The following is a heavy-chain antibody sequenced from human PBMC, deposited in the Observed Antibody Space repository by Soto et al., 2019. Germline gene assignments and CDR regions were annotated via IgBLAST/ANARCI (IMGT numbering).Heavy chain of an antibody. CDR3: AKDGAVAGPAYFDY. CDR1: GFTFSSYG. Sequence: GSSLRLSCAASGFTFSSYGMHWVRQATGKGLEWVAVISYDGSNKYYADSVKGRFTISRDNSKNTLYLQMNSLRSEDTAVYYCAKDGAVAGPAYFDYWRQGTLVTVSS. V-gene: IGHV3-30*18. J-gene: IGHJ4*02. CDR2: ISYDGSNK. D-gene: IGHD6-19*01.